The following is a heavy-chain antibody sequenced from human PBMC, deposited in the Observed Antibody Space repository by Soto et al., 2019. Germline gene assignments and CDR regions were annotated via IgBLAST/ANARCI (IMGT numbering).Heavy chain of an antibody. V-gene: IGHV1-69*12. D-gene: IGHD2-15*01. CDR2: ISPGIDIR. Sequence: QVQRVQSGAEEKKPGSSVKVSCKASGGTFSTYTLYCVRQAPGQGLEWMGGISPGIDIRDYAQKLQGRVTITADESTSTVYLQLSTLISEDTAFYYCAGGMGFGGSCSLDVWGQGTLVTVSS. J-gene: IGHJ4*02. CDR1: GGTFSTYT. CDR3: AGGMGFGGSCSLDV.